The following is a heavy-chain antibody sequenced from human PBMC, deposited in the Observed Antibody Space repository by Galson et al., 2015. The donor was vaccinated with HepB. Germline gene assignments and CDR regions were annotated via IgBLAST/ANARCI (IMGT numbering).Heavy chain of an antibody. CDR2: ISSNGGST. CDR3: ARGEVTTPDAFDI. D-gene: IGHD2-21*02. J-gene: IGHJ3*02. Sequence: SLRLSCAASGFTFSRYAIHWVRQAPGKELDYVSGISSNGGSTYYANSVKGRFTISRDNSKNTLYLQMGSLRAEDMAVYYCARGEVTTPDAFDIWGQGTMVTVSS. CDR1: GFTFSRYA. V-gene: IGHV3-64*01.